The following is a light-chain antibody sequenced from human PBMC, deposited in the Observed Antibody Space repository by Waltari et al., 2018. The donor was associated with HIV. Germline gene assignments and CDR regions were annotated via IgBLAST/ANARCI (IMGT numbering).Light chain of an antibody. CDR1: QNINRW. Sequence: DIQMTQSPSTLSASVGDRVTITCRASQNINRWLAWYQHKPGKVPKLLIYETSTVESGVPSRFSGSGFGTEFTLTINSLQSDDFATYYCQQYNKTFGQGTRVQVK. V-gene: IGKV1-5*03. CDR2: ETS. CDR3: QQYNKT. J-gene: IGKJ2*01.